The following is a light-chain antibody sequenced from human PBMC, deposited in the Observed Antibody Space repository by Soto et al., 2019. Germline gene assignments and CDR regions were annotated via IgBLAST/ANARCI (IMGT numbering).Light chain of an antibody. CDR2: DAS. CDR1: QSISSW. CDR3: QQYNSYWET. J-gene: IGKJ1*01. V-gene: IGKV1-5*01. Sequence: DIQMTQSPSTLSASVGDRVTITCRASQSISSWLAWYQQKPGKAPKLLIYDASSLESGVPSRFSGSGSGTEFTLTISSLQPDDCATSYCQQYNSYWETFGQGTKVEIK.